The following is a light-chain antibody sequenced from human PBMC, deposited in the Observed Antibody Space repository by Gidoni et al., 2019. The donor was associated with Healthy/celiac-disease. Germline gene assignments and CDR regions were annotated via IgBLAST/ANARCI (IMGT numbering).Light chain of an antibody. V-gene: IGKV3-20*01. Sequence: EIVLTQSPGTLSLSPGERATLSCRASQSVSSSYLAWYQQKPGQAPRLLIYGASSRATGIPDRFSGSGSGTDFTLTISRLEPEDFAVYYCQQYGSSPFTFGPXTKVVIK. J-gene: IGKJ3*01. CDR3: QQYGSSPFT. CDR1: QSVSSSY. CDR2: GAS.